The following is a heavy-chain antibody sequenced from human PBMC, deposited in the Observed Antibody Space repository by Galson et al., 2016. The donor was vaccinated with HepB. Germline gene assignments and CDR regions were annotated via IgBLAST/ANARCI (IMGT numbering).Heavy chain of an antibody. CDR2: KSYSANT. CDR1: GGSISSGAYF. V-gene: IGHV4-39*01. Sequence: SETLSLTCTVSGGSISSGAYFWVWIRQPPGKGLEWIGSKSYSANTYYNPSLRSRVTMSVDTSKNQFSLRLTSVNAADTAVYYCASSRGHTYGIDYWGQGTLVSVSA. CDR3: ASSRGHTYGIDY. J-gene: IGHJ4*02. D-gene: IGHD5-18*01.